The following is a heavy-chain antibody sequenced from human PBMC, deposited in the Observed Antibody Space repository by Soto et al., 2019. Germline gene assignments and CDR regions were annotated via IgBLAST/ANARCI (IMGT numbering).Heavy chain of an antibody. J-gene: IGHJ4*02. Sequence: EVQLLESGGGLVQPGGSLRLSCAASGFSFSSYAMRWVRQTPGKGLEWVSDISGSGDTTFYADSVRGRFTISRDNSKNTLYLQMNSLGGEDTAIYYCAKRITNTSSADYWGQGTLVTVSS. CDR1: GFSFSSYA. D-gene: IGHD1-20*01. CDR2: ISGSGDTT. CDR3: AKRITNTSSADY. V-gene: IGHV3-23*01.